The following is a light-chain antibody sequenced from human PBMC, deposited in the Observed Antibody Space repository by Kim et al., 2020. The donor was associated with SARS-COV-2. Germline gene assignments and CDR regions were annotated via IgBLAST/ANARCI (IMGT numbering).Light chain of an antibody. CDR3: QQRSNS. CDR1: RSVSSY. J-gene: IGKJ5*01. V-gene: IGKV3-11*01. Sequence: LSLCPGKTATLPCRPSRSVSSYLAWYKQEHGQAPRILIYDASNRATGIPARFSGSGSGTDFNLTISSLEPEDFAVYYWQQRSNSFGQGTRLEIK. CDR2: DAS.